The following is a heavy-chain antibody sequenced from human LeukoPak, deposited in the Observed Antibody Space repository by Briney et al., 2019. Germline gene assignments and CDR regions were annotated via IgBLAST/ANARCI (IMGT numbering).Heavy chain of an antibody. CDR1: GFTFSSYA. D-gene: IGHD6-13*01. CDR2: ISGSGGST. CDR3: AKDLEIGGYIPIAFDI. Sequence: GGSLRLSCAASGFTFSSYAMSWVRQAPGKGLEWVSAISGSGGSTYYADSVKGRFTISRDNSKNTLYLQMNSLRAEDTAVYYCAKDLEIGGYIPIAFDIWGQGTMVTVSS. J-gene: IGHJ3*02. V-gene: IGHV3-23*01.